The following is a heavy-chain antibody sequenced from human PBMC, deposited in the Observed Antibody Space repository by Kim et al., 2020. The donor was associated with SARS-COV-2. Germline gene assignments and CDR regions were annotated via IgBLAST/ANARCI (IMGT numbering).Heavy chain of an antibody. CDR1: GGSISSYY. CDR3: ARDLMCSSTSCYGFDI. CDR2: IYYSGST. V-gene: IGHV4-59*01. J-gene: IGHJ3*02. Sequence: SETLSLTCTVSGGSISSYYWSWIRQPPGKGLEWIGYIYYSGSTNYNPSLKSRVTISVDTSKNQFSLKLSSVTAADTAVYYCARDLMCSSTSCYGFDIWGQGTMVTVSS. D-gene: IGHD2-2*01.